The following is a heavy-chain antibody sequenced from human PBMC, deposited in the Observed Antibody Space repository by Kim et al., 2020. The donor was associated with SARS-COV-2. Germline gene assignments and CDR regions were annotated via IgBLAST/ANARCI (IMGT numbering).Heavy chain of an antibody. D-gene: IGHD4-17*01. J-gene: IGHJ4*02. V-gene: IGHV3-64*01. CDR1: GFIFSDYT. CDR3: ARGEDYWAYADR. CDR2: SSREGDRK. Sequence: GGSLRLSCAASGFIFSDYTMNWVRQAPGKGMEHFSDSSREGDRKYYINSVKRRFTISRDNSKNTLYLQMGSVRAEDMAVYYCARGEDYWAYADRWGQVTLVTVS.